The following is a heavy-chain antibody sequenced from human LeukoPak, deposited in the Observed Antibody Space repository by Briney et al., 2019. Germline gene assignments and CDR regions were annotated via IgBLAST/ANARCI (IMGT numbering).Heavy chain of an antibody. D-gene: IGHD5-18*01. J-gene: IGHJ4*02. CDR3: ARVTAMVTGLDY. CDR1: GGPISSSSYY. CDR2: IYYSGST. Sequence: PSETLSLTCTVSGGPISSSSYYWGWIRQPPGKGLEWIGSIYYSGSTYYNPTLKSRVTISVDTSKNQFSLKLSSVTAADTAVYYCARVTAMVTGLDYWGQGTLVTVSS. V-gene: IGHV4-39*07.